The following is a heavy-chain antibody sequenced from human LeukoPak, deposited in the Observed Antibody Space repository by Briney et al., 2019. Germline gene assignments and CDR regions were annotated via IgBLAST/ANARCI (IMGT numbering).Heavy chain of an antibody. D-gene: IGHD2-15*01. CDR3: AREEIICSSSSCPLDY. CDR2: INPNSGGT. Sequence: GASVKVSCKASGYTFTGYYIHWVRQAPGQGLEWVGWINPNSGGTSYTQKFQGWVTMTRDTSISTAYMELSRPRSDDTAVYYCAREEIICSSSSCPLDYWGQGTLVTVSS. CDR1: GYTFTGYY. V-gene: IGHV1-2*04. J-gene: IGHJ4*02.